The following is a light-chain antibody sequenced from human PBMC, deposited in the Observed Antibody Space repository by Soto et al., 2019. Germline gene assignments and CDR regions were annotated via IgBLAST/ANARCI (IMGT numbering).Light chain of an antibody. CDR1: QSLPHITGETF. CDR2: EVS. Sequence: DVVMTQTPLSLSVAPGQPASISCKSSQSLPHITGETFLFWYLQKPGQSPQLLIYEVSTRVSGVPDRFSGSGSGTDFTLEISRVETDDVGIYYCMQSTQLPPTFGQGTRL. J-gene: IGKJ5*01. CDR3: MQSTQLPPT. V-gene: IGKV2D-29*02.